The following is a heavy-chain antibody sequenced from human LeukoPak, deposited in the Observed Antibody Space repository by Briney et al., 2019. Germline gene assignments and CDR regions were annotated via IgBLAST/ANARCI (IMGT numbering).Heavy chain of an antibody. J-gene: IGHJ6*03. Sequence: GGSLRLSCAASGFTFSSYGMHWVRQAPGKGLEWVAFIRYDGSNKYYADSVKGRFTISRDNSKNTLYLQMNSLRAEDTAVYYCAKRGRVVVAATTSYHYMDVWGKGTTVTISS. V-gene: IGHV3-30*02. CDR3: AKRGRVVVAATTSYHYMDV. CDR2: IRYDGSNK. CDR1: GFTFSSYG. D-gene: IGHD2-15*01.